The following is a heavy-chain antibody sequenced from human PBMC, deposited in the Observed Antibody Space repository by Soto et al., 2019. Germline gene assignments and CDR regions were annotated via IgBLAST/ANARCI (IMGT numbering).Heavy chain of an antibody. D-gene: IGHD6-13*01. V-gene: IGHV4-34*01. Sequence: SETLSLTCAVYGGSFSGYYWSWIRQPPGKGLEWIGEINHSGSTNYNPSLKSRVTISVDTSKNQFSLKLSSVTAADTAVYYCEMVDFSSSWSYWGQGTLVTGSS. J-gene: IGHJ4*02. CDR2: INHSGST. CDR3: EMVDFSSSWSY. CDR1: GGSFSGYY.